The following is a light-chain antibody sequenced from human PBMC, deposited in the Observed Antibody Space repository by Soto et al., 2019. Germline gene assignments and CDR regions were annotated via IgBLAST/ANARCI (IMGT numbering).Light chain of an antibody. Sequence: LPRPAAKSVGRRQRDTNSCTGSSSNIGAGYDVHWYQQVPGSPPKLLIYGNRNRPSGVPDRFSGSKSVTSASLAITGLQAEDEADYYCQFYDYRVSGYVF. J-gene: IGLJ1*01. CDR2: GNR. V-gene: IGLV1-40*01. CDR3: QFYDYRVSGYV. CDR1: SSNIGAGYD.